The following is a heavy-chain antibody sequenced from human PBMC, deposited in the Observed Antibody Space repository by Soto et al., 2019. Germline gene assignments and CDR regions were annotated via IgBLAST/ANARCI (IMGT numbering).Heavy chain of an antibody. D-gene: IGHD2-2*01. CDR3: AKDNLYCSSTSCYDTLAY. J-gene: IGHJ4*02. CDR2: ISGSGGST. Sequence: EVQLLESGGGLVQPGGSLRLSCAASGFTFSSYAMSWVRQAPGKGLEWVSAISGSGGSTYYADSVKGRFTISRDNSKNTLYLQMNSLRAEDTAVYYCAKDNLYCSSTSCYDTLAYWGQGTLVTVSS. V-gene: IGHV3-23*01. CDR1: GFTFSSYA.